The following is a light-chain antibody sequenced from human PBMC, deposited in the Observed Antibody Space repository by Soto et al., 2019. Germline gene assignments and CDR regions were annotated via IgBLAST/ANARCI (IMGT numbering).Light chain of an antibody. J-gene: IGKJ1*01. CDR3: QHYNSYPEA. CDR2: AAS. CDR1: QSISSW. V-gene: IGKV1-5*01. Sequence: DIQMTQSASTLSASFGDRVTITCRASQSISSWLAWYQQKPGKAPKLLIYAASTLESGVPSRFSGSGSGTEFTLTISSLQTDDFATYYCQHYNSYPEAFGQGTKVDIK.